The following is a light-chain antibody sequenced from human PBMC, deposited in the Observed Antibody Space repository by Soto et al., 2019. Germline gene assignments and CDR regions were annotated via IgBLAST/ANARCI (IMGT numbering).Light chain of an antibody. J-gene: IGKJ1*01. V-gene: IGKV1-39*01. CDR2: AAS. CDR1: QTISDY. CDR3: QQSFSIPRT. Sequence: DIHMSHAPSSLSASVLYRVTITFRASQTISDYLNWYQQKPGKAPNLLIYAASRLQSGVPSRFSGSGSRTDFTLTISSLQPEDFATYYCQQSFSIPRTFGQGTKVDIK.